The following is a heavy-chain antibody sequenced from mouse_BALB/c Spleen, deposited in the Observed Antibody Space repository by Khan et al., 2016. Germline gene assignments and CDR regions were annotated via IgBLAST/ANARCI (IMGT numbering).Heavy chain of an antibody. V-gene: IGHV9-3-1*01. D-gene: IGHD2-1*01. CDR1: GYTFTNYG. CDR3: AKRNYYGNYVGIYYDMDD. Sequence: QIQLVQSGPELKKPGETVKISCKASGYTFTNYGMNWVKQAPGKGLKWMGWINTYTGEPTYADDFKGRFAFSLETSASTAYLQINNLKNEDTATFVCAKRNYYGNYVGIYYDMDDWGQEASVTVAS. J-gene: IGHJ4*01. CDR2: INTYTGEP.